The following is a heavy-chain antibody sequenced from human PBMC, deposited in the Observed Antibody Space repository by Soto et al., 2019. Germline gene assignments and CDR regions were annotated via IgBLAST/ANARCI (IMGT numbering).Heavy chain of an antibody. CDR1: GGSISSYY. J-gene: IGHJ4*02. V-gene: IGHV4-59*01. CDR2: IYYSGST. D-gene: IGHD3-22*01. Sequence: SETLSLTCTVSGGSISSYYWSWIRQPPGKGLEWIGYIYYSGSTNYNPSLKSRVTISVXXXXXXIXLXLSXXTAADTAVYYCARGGGYYYFDYWGQGTLGTVSS. CDR3: ARGGGYYYFDY.